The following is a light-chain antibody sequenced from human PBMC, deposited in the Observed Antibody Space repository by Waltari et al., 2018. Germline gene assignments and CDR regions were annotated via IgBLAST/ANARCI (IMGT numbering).Light chain of an antibody. Sequence: QSALTQPASVSGSPGQSITISCTGTSSDVGGYNSVSWYQDHPGQAPKVIIYDVSNRPSGFSDRFSGSKSGNTASLTISGLQAEDEADYYCSSQSSNDVVLFGGGTKLTVL. V-gene: IGLV2-14*03. CDR2: DVS. J-gene: IGLJ2*01. CDR1: SSDVGGYNS. CDR3: SSQSSNDVVL.